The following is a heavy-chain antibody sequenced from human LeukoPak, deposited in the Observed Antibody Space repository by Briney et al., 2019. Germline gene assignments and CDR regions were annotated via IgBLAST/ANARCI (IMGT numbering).Heavy chain of an antibody. D-gene: IGHD4-23*01. Sequence: GSSVKVSCKASGYTFTSYGISWVRQAPGQGPEWMGWISGYNDNTNYAQKVQGRVTMTTDTSTSTAYMELRSLRSDDTAVYSCARDDASRGFAGNSPLDYWGQGTLITVSS. J-gene: IGHJ4*02. CDR1: GYTFTSYG. V-gene: IGHV1-18*01. CDR2: ISGYNDNT. CDR3: ARDDASRGFAGNSPLDY.